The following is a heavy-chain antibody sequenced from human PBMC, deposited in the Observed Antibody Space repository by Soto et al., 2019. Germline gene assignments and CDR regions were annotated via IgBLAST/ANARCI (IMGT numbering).Heavy chain of an antibody. CDR1: GYTFTSYD. Sequence: ASVKVSCKASGYTFTSYDINWVRQATGQGLEWMGWMNPNSGNTGYAQKFQGRVTMTRNTSISTAYMELSSLRSEDTAVYYCARRLIVGATDAFDIWGQGTMVTGSS. CDR2: MNPNSGNT. CDR3: ARRLIVGATDAFDI. D-gene: IGHD1-26*01. V-gene: IGHV1-8*01. J-gene: IGHJ3*02.